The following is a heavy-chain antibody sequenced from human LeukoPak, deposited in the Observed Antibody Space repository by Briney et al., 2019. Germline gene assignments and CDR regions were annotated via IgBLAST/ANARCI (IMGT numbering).Heavy chain of an antibody. Sequence: SGTLSLTCTVSGGSISSYYWSWIRQPPGKGLEWIGYIYYSGSTNYNPSLKSRVTISVDTSKNQFSLKLSSVTAADTAVYYCARVSTTWSIDYWGQGTLVTVSS. D-gene: IGHD5/OR15-5a*01. CDR1: GGSISSYY. CDR3: ARVSTTWSIDY. CDR2: IYYSGST. V-gene: IGHV4-59*01. J-gene: IGHJ4*02.